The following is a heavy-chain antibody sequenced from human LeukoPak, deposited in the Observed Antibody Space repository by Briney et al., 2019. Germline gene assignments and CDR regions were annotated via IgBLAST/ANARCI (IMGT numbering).Heavy chain of an antibody. CDR1: GGSFSDYY. Sequence: PSETLSLTCAVYGGSFSDYYWSWIRQPPGKGLEWIGEINHSGSTNYNPSLKSRVTISVDTSKNQFSLKLSSVTAADTAVYYCARPHLPYRRSLPGGWGQGTLVTVSS. J-gene: IGHJ4*02. D-gene: IGHD2-2*02. CDR2: INHSGST. CDR3: ARPHLPYRRSLPGG. V-gene: IGHV4-34*01.